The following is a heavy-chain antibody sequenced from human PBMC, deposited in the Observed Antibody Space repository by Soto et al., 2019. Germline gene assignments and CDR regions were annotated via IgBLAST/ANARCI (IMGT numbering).Heavy chain of an antibody. J-gene: IGHJ6*02. Sequence: QVQLQESGPGLVKPSVTLSLTCTVSGGSVSSGRYYWSWIRQPPGKGLEWVGYIYDSGSTKYNPPLKSRVTISADTSRNQFSLKLSSVTAADTAVYYCARAYYYGSGRGRSMDVWGQGTTVTVSS. D-gene: IGHD3-10*01. CDR1: GGSVSSGRYY. CDR2: IYDSGST. V-gene: IGHV4-61*01. CDR3: ARAYYYGSGRGRSMDV.